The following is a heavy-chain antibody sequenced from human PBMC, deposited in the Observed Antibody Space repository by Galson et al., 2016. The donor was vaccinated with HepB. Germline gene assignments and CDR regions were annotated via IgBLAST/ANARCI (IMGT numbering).Heavy chain of an antibody. Sequence: SLRLSCAASGFTFRNYGMTWVRQAPGKGLEVVSSISRSGDSTDYADSVKGRFTISRDNSKNTLYLQMGSLRAEDMGVFYCTRNTFIAARPMDVWGQGTTVTVSS. D-gene: IGHD6-6*01. CDR1: GFTFRNYG. J-gene: IGHJ6*02. CDR3: TRNTFIAARPMDV. CDR2: ISRSGDST. V-gene: IGHV3-23*01.